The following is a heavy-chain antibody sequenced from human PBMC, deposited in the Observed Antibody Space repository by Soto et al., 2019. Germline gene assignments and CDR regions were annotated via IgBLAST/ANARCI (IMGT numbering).Heavy chain of an antibody. CDR3: SRDGYGDYGMGV. J-gene: IGHJ6*02. D-gene: IGHD4-17*01. CDR1: GFSFSSYA. V-gene: IGHV3-30-3*01. Sequence: QVQLVESGGGVVQPGRSLRLSCAASGFSFSSYAVHWVRQAPGKGLEWVAVISYDGTNKYYADSVKGRFTISRDNSKNTLYLQMNSLRGEDTAVYYCSRDGYGDYGMGVWGQGTTVIV. CDR2: ISYDGTNK.